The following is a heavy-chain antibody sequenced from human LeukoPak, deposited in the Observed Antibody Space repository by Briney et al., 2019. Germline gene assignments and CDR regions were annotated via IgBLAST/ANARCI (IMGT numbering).Heavy chain of an antibody. Sequence: GGSLRLSCAASGFTFSSYSMNSVRQAPGKGLEWVSYISSSSSTIYYADSVKGRFTISRDNAKNSLYLQMNSLRAEDTAVYYCARELRFLEWLLQRNAFDIWGQGTMVTVSS. CDR3: ARELRFLEWLLQRNAFDI. CDR1: GFTFSSYS. CDR2: ISSSSSTI. V-gene: IGHV3-48*01. D-gene: IGHD3-3*01. J-gene: IGHJ3*02.